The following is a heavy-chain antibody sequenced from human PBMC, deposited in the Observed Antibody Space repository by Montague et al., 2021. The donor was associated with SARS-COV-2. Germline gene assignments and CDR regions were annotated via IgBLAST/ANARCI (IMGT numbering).Heavy chain of an antibody. D-gene: IGHD3-9*01. J-gene: IGHJ4*02. CDR2: INDSGST. CDR1: GGSFSGYY. Sequence: SETLSLTCAVYGGSFSGYYWSWIRQPPGKGLEWIGEINDSGSTNYNPSLKSRVTISVDTSKNQFSLKLSSVTAADTAVYYCARGTQASDWLFSPGFDYWGQGTLVTVSS. CDR3: ARGTQASDWLFSPGFDY. V-gene: IGHV4-34*01.